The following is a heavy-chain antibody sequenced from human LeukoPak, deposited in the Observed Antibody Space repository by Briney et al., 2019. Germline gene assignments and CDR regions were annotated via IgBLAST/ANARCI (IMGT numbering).Heavy chain of an antibody. V-gene: IGHV4-38-2*01. CDR3: ARAVPPGYSSSWYLAFDY. CDR2: IYHSGST. Sequence: PSETLSLTCAVSGYPISSGYYWGWIRQPPGQGLEWIGSIYHSGSTYYNPSLKSRVTISVDTSKNQFSLKLSSVTAADTAVYYCARAVPPGYSSSWYLAFDYWGQGTLVTVSS. CDR1: GYPISSGYY. D-gene: IGHD6-13*01. J-gene: IGHJ4*02.